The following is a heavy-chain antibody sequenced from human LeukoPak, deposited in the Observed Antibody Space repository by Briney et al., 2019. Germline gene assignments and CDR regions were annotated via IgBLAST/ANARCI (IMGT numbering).Heavy chain of an antibody. D-gene: IGHD6-19*01. V-gene: IGHV1-69*05. Sequence: ASVKVSCKASGGTFSKYGINWVRQAPGQGLEWMGGIMPIFGSANYAERFQGRVSITTDGSTSTVYMELNSLRSEDTAVYYCAREVSVAGWDFDYWGQGTLVTVSS. CDR3: AREVSVAGWDFDY. CDR2: IMPIFGSA. CDR1: GGTFSKYG. J-gene: IGHJ4*02.